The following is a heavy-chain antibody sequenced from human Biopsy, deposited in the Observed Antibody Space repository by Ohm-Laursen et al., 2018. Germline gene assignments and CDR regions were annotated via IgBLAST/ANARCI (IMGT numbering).Heavy chain of an antibody. V-gene: IGHV4-39*01. CDR3: ARHPTGFWFDP. Sequence: SETLSLTCPVSGGSTSSSTTYYWAWLRQPPGKGLEWIGSIYNTETTFYNPSLKSRFTISVDTSTNQFSLKVSSVTAADTALYFCARHPTGFWFDPWGHGTLVTVSS. J-gene: IGHJ5*02. CDR2: IYNTETT. CDR1: GGSTSSSTTYY.